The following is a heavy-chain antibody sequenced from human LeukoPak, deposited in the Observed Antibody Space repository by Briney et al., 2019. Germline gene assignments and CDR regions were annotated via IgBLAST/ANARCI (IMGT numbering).Heavy chain of an antibody. D-gene: IGHD1-1*01. CDR3: ARGRSGTTFYYYYGMDV. J-gene: IGHJ6*02. CDR1: GGSFSGYY. V-gene: IGHV4-34*01. Sequence: PSETLSLTCAVYGGSFSGYYWSWIRQPPGKGLEWSGEINHSGSTNYNPSLKSRVTISVDTSKNQFSLKLSSVTAADTAVYYCARGRSGTTFYYYYGMDVWGQGTTVTVSS. CDR2: INHSGST.